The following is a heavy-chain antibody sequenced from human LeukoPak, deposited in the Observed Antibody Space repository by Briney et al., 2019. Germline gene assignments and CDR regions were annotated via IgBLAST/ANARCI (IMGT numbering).Heavy chain of an antibody. V-gene: IGHV1-2*02. CDR1: GYILTDYY. J-gene: IGHJ4*02. CDR3: ARVEQYNNFFDY. CDR2: INPNSGDT. D-gene: IGHD1/OR15-1a*01. Sequence: GASVKVSCKASGYILTDYYIHWVRQAPGQGLEWMGWINPNSGDTTYAQKFQGRVTTTRDTSISSAYMDPSRLNSDDTAVYFCARVEQYNNFFDYRGPGTLVTVFS.